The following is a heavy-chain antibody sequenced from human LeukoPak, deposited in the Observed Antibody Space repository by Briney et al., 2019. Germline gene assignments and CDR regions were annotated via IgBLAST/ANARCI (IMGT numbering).Heavy chain of an antibody. CDR2: INTNTGNP. D-gene: IGHD3-10*01. J-gene: IGHJ4*02. V-gene: IGHV7-4-1*02. CDR1: GYSFTSYG. CDR3: ARNNADGEGRFSY. Sequence: GASVKVSCKASGYSFTSYGISWVRQAPGQGPEWMGWINTNTGNPTYAQGFTGRFVFSLDTSVSTAYLQISSLKAEDTAVYYCARNNADGEGRFSYWGQGTLVTVSS.